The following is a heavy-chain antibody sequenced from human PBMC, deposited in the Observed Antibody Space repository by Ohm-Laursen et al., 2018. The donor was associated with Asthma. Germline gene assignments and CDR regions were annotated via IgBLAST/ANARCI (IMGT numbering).Heavy chain of an antibody. V-gene: IGHV4-59*07. CDR2: VFDSGST. J-gene: IGHJ4*02. Sequence: SDTLSLTCTVSGGSISSFNWSWIRQPPGKGLEWIGYVFDSGSTHYNPSLKSRVTISVDTSKKQFYLKLSSVTAADTAVYYCARGTFYYESTGYYFFDHWGQGALVTVSS. CDR3: ARGTFYYESTGYYFFDH. D-gene: IGHD3-22*01. CDR1: GGSISSFN.